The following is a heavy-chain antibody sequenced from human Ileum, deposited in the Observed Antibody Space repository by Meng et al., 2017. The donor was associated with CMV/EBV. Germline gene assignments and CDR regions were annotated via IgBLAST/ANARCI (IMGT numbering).Heavy chain of an antibody. D-gene: IGHD5-12*01. Sequence: GSLRLSCAVYGESFSDYYRSWIRQPPGKGLEWIGEINPGGSTNYNPSLKSRVIISVDTSKKQFSLRLTSVTAADTAIYYCARGPPLSSDIAPPYPFYWGQGTLVTGAS. J-gene: IGHJ4*01. V-gene: IGHV4-34*01. CDR2: INPGGST. CDR3: ARGPPLSSDIAPPYPFY. CDR1: GESFSDYY.